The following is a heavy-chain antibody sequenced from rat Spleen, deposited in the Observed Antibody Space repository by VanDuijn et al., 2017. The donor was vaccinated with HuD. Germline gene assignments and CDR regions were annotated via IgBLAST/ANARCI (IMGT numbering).Heavy chain of an antibody. CDR3: ARWGDY. V-gene: IGHV2-13*01. CDR2: IWGDGST. Sequence: QVQLKESGPGLVQPSQTLSLTCTVSGFSLSSYGVIWVRQPPGKGLEWMGGIWGDGSTNYNSALKSRLSISRDTSKSQVFLKMNSLQTEDTAMYFCARWGDYWGQGVMVTVSS. J-gene: IGHJ2*01. CDR1: GFSLSSYG.